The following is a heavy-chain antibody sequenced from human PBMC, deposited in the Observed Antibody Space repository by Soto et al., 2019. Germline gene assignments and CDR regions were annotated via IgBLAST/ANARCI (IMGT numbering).Heavy chain of an antibody. D-gene: IGHD6-19*01. V-gene: IGHV3-15*01. CDR3: PTGKAVAGPRVDAFYI. CDR2: IKSKTDGGTT. J-gene: IGHJ3*02. CDR1: GFTFSNAW. Sequence: PGGSLRLSCAASGFTFSNAWMSWVRQAPGKGLEWVGRIKSKTDGGTTDYAAPVKGRFTISRDDSKNTLYLQMNSLKTEDTAVYYCPTGKAVAGPRVDAFYIWGHGTMVTVSS.